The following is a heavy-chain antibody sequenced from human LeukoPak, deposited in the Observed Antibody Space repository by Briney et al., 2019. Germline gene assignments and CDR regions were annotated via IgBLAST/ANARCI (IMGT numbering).Heavy chain of an antibody. J-gene: IGHJ4*02. D-gene: IGHD1-26*01. V-gene: IGHV3-13*01. CDR3: VRQKKSHGNFDY. CDR2: VGIAADT. CDR1: GFTFSDHA. Sequence: GGSLRLSCAASGFTFSDHATHWVRQAPGKGLEWVSAVGIAADTFYPGSVKGRFTISRENAKNSLYLQMNSLRVEDTAVYYCVRQKKSHGNFDYWGQGTLVTVSS.